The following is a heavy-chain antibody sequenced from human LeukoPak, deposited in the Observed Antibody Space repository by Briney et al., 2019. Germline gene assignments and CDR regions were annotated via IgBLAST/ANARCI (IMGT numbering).Heavy chain of an antibody. J-gene: IGHJ4*02. Sequence: PSETLSLTCTVSGGSISSYYWSWIRQPPGKGLEWIGYIYTSGSTNYNPSLKSRVTISVDTSKNQFSLKLSSVTAADTAVYYCARGFYGAGSHFDYWGQGTLVTVSS. CDR2: IYTSGST. V-gene: IGHV4-4*09. CDR1: GGSISSYY. CDR3: ARGFYGAGSHFDY. D-gene: IGHD3-10*01.